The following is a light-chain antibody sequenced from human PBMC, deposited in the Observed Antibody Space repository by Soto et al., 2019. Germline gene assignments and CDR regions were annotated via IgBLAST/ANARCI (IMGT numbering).Light chain of an antibody. V-gene: IGKV1-5*03. CDR1: QSISSW. Sequence: DIRMTMSPATLSASVGDRVTITCRASQSISSWLAWYQQKPGKAPKLLIYKASTLESGVPSRFSGSGSGTEFTLTISSLQPDDFATYYCQHYNSYSEAFGQGTKVDIK. J-gene: IGKJ1*01. CDR2: KAS. CDR3: QHYNSYSEA.